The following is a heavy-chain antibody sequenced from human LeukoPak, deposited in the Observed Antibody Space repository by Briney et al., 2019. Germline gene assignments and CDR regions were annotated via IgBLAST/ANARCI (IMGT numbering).Heavy chain of an antibody. CDR1: GYSFTSYW. J-gene: IGHJ4*02. CDR3: ATNLASSWYPGTIYYFDY. CDR2: IYPGDSDT. D-gene: IGHD6-13*01. Sequence: GESLKISCKGSGYSFTSYWIGWVRQMPGKGLEWMGIIYPGDSDTRSSPSFQGQVTISADKSISTAYLQWSSLKASDTAMYYCATNLASSWYPGTIYYFDYWGQGTLVTVSS. V-gene: IGHV5-51*01.